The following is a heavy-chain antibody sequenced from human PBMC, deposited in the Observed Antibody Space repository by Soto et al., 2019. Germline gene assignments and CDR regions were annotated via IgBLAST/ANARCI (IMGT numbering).Heavy chain of an antibody. V-gene: IGHV3-7*04. Sequence: PGGSLRLSCAASGFTFSRYWMSWVRQAPGKGLEWVANIKEDGSQKWYVDSVKGRFTTSRDNGKNSLYLQINSLRAEDTAVYYCARGDYYDSSGPFSDAFDIWGQGTMVTVSS. CDR2: IKEDGSQK. J-gene: IGHJ3*02. CDR3: ARGDYYDSSGPFSDAFDI. CDR1: GFTFSRYW. D-gene: IGHD3-22*01.